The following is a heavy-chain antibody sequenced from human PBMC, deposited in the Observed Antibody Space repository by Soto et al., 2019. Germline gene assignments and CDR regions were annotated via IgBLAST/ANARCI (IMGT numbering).Heavy chain of an antibody. D-gene: IGHD5-18*01. CDR1: GFTFNNYA. J-gene: IGHJ4*02. V-gene: IGHV3-23*01. CDR2: ISGSGGST. Sequence: EVHLLVSGGGLVQPGGSLRLSCAASGFTFNNYAMSWVRQAPGKGLEWVSLISGSGGSTYYADSVKGRFTISRDNSRNTLYLQMNGLRAEDTAIYYCAKGGGYTYDCNFDYWGQGTRVTVSS. CDR3: AKGGGYTYDCNFDY.